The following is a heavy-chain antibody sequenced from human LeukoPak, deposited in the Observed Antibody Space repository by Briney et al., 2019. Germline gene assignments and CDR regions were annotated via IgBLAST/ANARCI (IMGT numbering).Heavy chain of an antibody. CDR2: IYDIGET. J-gene: IGHJ4*02. D-gene: IGHD4-17*01. CDR1: GGSISSSGYY. CDR3: ARQKNFGDPIDY. Sequence: SETLSFTCTVSGGSISSSGYYWGWIRQPPGKGLQWIGYIYDIGETNYNPSLKSRVTISLDTSKNQFSLKLSSVTVADTAVYYCARQKNFGDPIDYWAQGTLVTVSS. V-gene: IGHV4-61*05.